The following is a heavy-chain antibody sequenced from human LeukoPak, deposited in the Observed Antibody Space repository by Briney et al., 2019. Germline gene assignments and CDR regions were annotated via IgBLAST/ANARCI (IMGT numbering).Heavy chain of an antibody. J-gene: IGHJ4*02. CDR2: IYYSGST. V-gene: IGHV4-39*07. CDR3: ARDYYDSSGFDY. Sequence: SETLSLTCTVSGGSISSSSHYWGWIRQPPGKGLEWIGSIYYSGSTYYNPSLKSRVTISVDTSKNQFSLQLSSVTAADTAVYYCARDYYDSSGFDYWGQGTLVTVSS. D-gene: IGHD3-22*01. CDR1: GGSISSSSHY.